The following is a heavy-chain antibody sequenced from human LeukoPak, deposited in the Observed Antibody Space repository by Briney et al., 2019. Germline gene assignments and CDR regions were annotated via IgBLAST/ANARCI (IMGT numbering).Heavy chain of an antibody. CDR1: VGSFSGYY. CDR2: INHSGNT. CDR3: ARDSSSWYDWYFDL. V-gene: IGHV4-34*01. Sequence: SETLSLTFSVHVGSFSGYYWTWVRQPPGKGLEWIGEINHSGNTNYKPSLKSQVTISVDTSKNQFSLKLSSVTAADTAVYYCARDSSSWYDWYFDLWGRGTLVTVSS. J-gene: IGHJ2*01. D-gene: IGHD6-13*01.